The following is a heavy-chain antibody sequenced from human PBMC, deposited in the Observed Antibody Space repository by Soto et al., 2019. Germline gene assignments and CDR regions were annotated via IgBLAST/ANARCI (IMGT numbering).Heavy chain of an antibody. J-gene: IGHJ4*02. CDR3: AHRQTGCISTSCHHYYFDY. V-gene: IGHV2-5*02. CDR2: IYWDDDK. CDR1: GFSLSTSGVG. Sequence: SRPTLVNPTQTLTLTCTFSGFSLSTSGVGVGWIRQPPGKALEWLALIYWDDDKRYSPSLKSRLTITKDTSKNQVVLTMTNMDPVDTATYYCAHRQTGCISTSCHHYYFDYWGQGTLVTVS. D-gene: IGHD2-2*01.